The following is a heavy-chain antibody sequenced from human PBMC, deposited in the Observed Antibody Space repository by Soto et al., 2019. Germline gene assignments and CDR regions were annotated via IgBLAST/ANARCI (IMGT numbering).Heavy chain of an antibody. CDR3: ASSRVVTTYFDY. CDR2: IYNSVST. Sequence: QLQLQESGSRLVKPSQTLSLTCAVSGGSISRAGYSWSWIRQSPGKGLEWIGYIYNSVSTFYNPSLKSRLTRSVDRSKNQSSQQLNSVTAADTAVYYCASSRVVTTYFDYWGQGTLVTVSS. CDR1: GGSISRAGYS. J-gene: IGHJ4*02. V-gene: IGHV4-30-2*06. D-gene: IGHD2-21*02.